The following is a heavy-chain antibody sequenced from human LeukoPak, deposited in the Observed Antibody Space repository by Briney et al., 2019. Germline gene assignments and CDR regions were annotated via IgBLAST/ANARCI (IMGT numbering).Heavy chain of an antibody. V-gene: IGHV5-51*01. CDR3: ARQHDTYCGGDRYDRYFDY. CDR2: IYPGDSDT. Sequence: GESLKISCKGSGYSFTSYWIGWVRQMPGKGLEWMGIIYPGDSDTRYSPSFQGQVTISADKSISTAYLQWSSLKASDTAMYYCARQHDTYCGGDRYDRYFDYWGQGTLVTVSS. J-gene: IGHJ4*02. CDR1: GYSFTSYW. D-gene: IGHD2-21*02.